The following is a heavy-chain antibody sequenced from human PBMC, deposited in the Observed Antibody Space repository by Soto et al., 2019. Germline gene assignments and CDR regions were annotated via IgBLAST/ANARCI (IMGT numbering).Heavy chain of an antibody. CDR1: GFSLSTSAVG. J-gene: IGHJ4*01. V-gene: IGHV2-5*02. D-gene: IGHD4-17*01. Sequence: QITLKESGPTLVTPTQTLTLTCTFSGFSLSTSAVGVSWIRQPPGKALEWLAHIYWDDQKRYSPSLKNRLTVTKFTSKNQVVFTLTYVDPVDTGTYYCARRYGDYVRWFDYWGHGTLVTVSS. CDR2: IYWDDQK. CDR3: ARRYGDYVRWFDY.